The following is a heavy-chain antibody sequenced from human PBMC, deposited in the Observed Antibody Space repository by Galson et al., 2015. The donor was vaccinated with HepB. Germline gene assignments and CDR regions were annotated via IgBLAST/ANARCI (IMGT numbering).Heavy chain of an antibody. V-gene: IGHV3-74*01. Sequence: SLRLSCAASGFTFSAHWMHWVRQAPGKGLVGVSRINPGGSDTRYADSVKGRFTISRDNAKNTLFLQMNSLRVEDTAVYYCARSTSDLWGQGTLVTVSS. CDR2: INPGGSDT. CDR1: GFTFSAHW. CDR3: ARSTSDL. J-gene: IGHJ5*02.